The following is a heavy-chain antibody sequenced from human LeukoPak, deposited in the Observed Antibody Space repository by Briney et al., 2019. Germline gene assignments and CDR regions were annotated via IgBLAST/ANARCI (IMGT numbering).Heavy chain of an antibody. D-gene: IGHD2-2*01. V-gene: IGHV4-59*01. Sequence: SETLSLTCTVSGGSISGYYWSWIRRPPGKGLEWIGYIYYSGSTNYNPSLKSRVTISVDTSKNQFSLKLSSVTAADTAVYYCARFGYCSSTSCRPFDPWGQGTLVTVSS. CDR1: GGSISGYY. CDR3: ARFGYCSSTSCRPFDP. J-gene: IGHJ5*02. CDR2: IYYSGST.